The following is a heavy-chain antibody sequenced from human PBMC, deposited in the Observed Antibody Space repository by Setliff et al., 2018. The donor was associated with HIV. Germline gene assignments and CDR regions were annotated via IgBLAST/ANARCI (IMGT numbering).Heavy chain of an antibody. Sequence: LRLSCAASGFTFDDYAMHWVRQAPGKGLEWVSGISWNSSYMYYADSVKGRFTISRDNAKNSLYLQMNSLRAEDTAVYYCARDGYSYGFFDYWGQGTLVTVSS. J-gene: IGHJ4*02. CDR2: ISWNSSYM. CDR3: ARDGYSYGFFDY. V-gene: IGHV3-9*01. D-gene: IGHD5-18*01. CDR1: GFTFDDYA.